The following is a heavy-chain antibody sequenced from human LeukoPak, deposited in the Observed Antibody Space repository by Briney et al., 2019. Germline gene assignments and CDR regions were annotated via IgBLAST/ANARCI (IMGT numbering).Heavy chain of an antibody. CDR2: ISYDGSNK. CDR1: GFTFSSYA. CDR3: ARDSVVFSSYGWVGYFDY. D-gene: IGHD3-10*01. Sequence: GRSLRLSCAASGFTFSSYAMHWVRQAPGKGLEWVAVISYDGSNKYYSDSVKGRFTISRDNSKNTLYLQMNSLRAEDTAVYYCARDSVVFSSYGWVGYFDYWGQGTLVTVSS. J-gene: IGHJ4*02. V-gene: IGHV3-30-3*01.